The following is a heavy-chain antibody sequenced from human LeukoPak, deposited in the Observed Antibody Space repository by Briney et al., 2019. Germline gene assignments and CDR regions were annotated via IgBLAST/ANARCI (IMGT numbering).Heavy chain of an antibody. D-gene: IGHD2-2*01. CDR1: GYTLTELS. V-gene: IGHV1-24*01. CDR3: ATESNLVVPAAMLGYYYYGMDV. Sequence: ASVKVSCKVSGYTLTELSMHWVRQAPGKGLEWMGGFDPKDGETIYAQKFQGRVTMTEDTSTDTAYMELSSLRSEDTAVYYCATESNLVVPAAMLGYYYYGMDVWGQGTTVTVSS. CDR2: FDPKDGET. J-gene: IGHJ6*02.